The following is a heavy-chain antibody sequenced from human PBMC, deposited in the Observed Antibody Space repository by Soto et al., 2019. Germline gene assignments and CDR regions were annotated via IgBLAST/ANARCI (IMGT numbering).Heavy chain of an antibody. CDR3: AKDPNTDYVGAFEF. CDR1: GLTSTNYA. Sequence: CTASGLTSTNYAMSWVRQTTGKGPEWVSGILGSGHTTFYADSVKGRFIVSRDNSKNTLSLQMNSLRAEDTAVYYCAKDPNTDYVGAFEFWGHGTMVTVSS. J-gene: IGHJ3*01. V-gene: IGHV3-23*01. CDR2: ILGSGHTT. D-gene: IGHD3-10*02.